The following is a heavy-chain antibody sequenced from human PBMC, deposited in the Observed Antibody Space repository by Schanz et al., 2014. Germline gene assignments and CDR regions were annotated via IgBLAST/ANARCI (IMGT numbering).Heavy chain of an antibody. CDR3: GRAGTGMAGWYFEL. CDR1: GFTFSTFA. CDR2: ISNNGDST. D-gene: IGHD5-18*01. Sequence: EVQLVESGGDLVQPGGSLRLSCSASGFTFSTFAMHWVRQAPGKGLEYISAISNNGDSTYYADSVKGRFTISRDNSKSTLFLQMSSLRVDDMAVYYCGRAGTGMAGWYFELWGHGTLVTVSS. V-gene: IGHV3-64D*06. J-gene: IGHJ2*01.